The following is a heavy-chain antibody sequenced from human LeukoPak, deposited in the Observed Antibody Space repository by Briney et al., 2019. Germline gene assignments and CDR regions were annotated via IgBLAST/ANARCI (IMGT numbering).Heavy chain of an antibody. V-gene: IGHV3-23*01. Sequence: GGSLRLSCAASGFSFSSFATTWVRQAPGKGLEWVSSITGGHYATYNTDSVKGRFTISRDNAKNTLYLQMNSLRADDTAIYYCTKDPNGDYIGAFDPWGQGTLVTDSS. CDR3: TKDPNGDYIGAFDP. CDR2: ITGGHYAT. CDR1: GFSFSSFA. D-gene: IGHD4-17*01. J-gene: IGHJ5*02.